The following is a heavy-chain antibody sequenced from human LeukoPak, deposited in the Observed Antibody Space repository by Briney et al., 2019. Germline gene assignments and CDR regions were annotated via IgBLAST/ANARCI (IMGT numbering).Heavy chain of an antibody. CDR2: IYYSGST. CDR1: GGSISSYY. J-gene: IGHJ5*02. Sequence: PSETLSLTCTVSGGSISSYYWSWIRQPPGKGLEWIGYIYYSGSTNYNPSLKSRVTISVDTSKNQFSLKLSSVTAADTAVYYCARVEIFSYCSGGSCYLTGPWFDPWGQGTLVTVSS. D-gene: IGHD2-15*01. V-gene: IGHV4-59*01. CDR3: ARVEIFSYCSGGSCYLTGPWFDP.